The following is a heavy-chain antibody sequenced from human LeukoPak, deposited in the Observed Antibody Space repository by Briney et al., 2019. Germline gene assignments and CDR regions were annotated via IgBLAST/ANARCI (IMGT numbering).Heavy chain of an antibody. V-gene: IGHV1-2*02. Sequence: ASVKVSCKASGYTFTGYYVHWVRQAPGQGLEWMGWINPNSGGTNYAQKFQGRVTMTRDTSISTAYMELSRLRSDDTAVYYCARDAFAVAGPFDYWGQGTLVTVSS. CDR1: GYTFTGYY. J-gene: IGHJ4*02. CDR3: ARDAFAVAGPFDY. CDR2: INPNSGGT. D-gene: IGHD6-19*01.